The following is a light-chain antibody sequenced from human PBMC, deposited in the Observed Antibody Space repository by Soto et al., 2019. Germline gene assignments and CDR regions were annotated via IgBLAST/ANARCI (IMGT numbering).Light chain of an antibody. CDR3: QQLNSYLIT. CDR2: AAS. J-gene: IGKJ5*01. CDR1: QGISSY. V-gene: IGKV1-9*01. Sequence: DIHLTQAPSFLSASVGDRVTITCRASQGISSYLAWYQQKPGKAPKLLIYAASTLQSGVPSRFSGSGSGTEFTLTISSLQPEDFATYYCQQLNSYLITFGQGRLLEVK.